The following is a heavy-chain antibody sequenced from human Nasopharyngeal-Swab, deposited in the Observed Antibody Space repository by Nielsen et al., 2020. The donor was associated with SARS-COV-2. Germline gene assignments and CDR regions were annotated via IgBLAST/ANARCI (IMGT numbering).Heavy chain of an antibody. D-gene: IGHD5-24*01. J-gene: IGHJ6*02. CDR3: ARAGRVGDAYTGLDV. Sequence: SETLSLTCSASGVSFNGFYWNWIRQAPGKGLEWIGEINHNERTNYNPSLKSRIAMLVDTSNNQVSLKVSSVSAGDTAVYYCARAGRVGDAYTGLDVWGQGTTVTVSS. CDR2: INHNERT. CDR1: GVSFNGFY. V-gene: IGHV4-34*01.